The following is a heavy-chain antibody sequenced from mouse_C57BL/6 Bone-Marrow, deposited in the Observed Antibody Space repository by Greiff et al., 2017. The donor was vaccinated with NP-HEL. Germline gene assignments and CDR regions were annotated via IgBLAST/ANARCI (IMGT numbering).Heavy chain of an antibody. J-gene: IGHJ4*01. D-gene: IGHD4-1*02. V-gene: IGHV1-80*01. Sequence: VQLQQPGAELVKPGASVKISCKASGYAFSSYWMNWVKQRPGKGLEWIGQIYPGDGDTNYNGKFKGKATLTADKSSSTAYMQLSSLTSEDSAVYFCARRGQLGLYAMDYWGQGTSVTVSS. CDR1: GYAFSSYW. CDR3: ARRGQLGLYAMDY. CDR2: IYPGDGDT.